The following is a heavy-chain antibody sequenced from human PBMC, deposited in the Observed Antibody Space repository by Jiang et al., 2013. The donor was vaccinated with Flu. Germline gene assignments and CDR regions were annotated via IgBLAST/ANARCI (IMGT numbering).Heavy chain of an antibody. CDR1: GFPLTTSGMC. CDR2: IDWDDDK. D-gene: IGHD3/OR15-3a*01. J-gene: IGHJ4*01. V-gene: IGHV2-70*11. Sequence: KPTQTLTLTCTVSGFPLTTSGMCVSWLRQSPGKAPEWLARIDWDDDKYYRASLKTRLTVSRDPSKNKVVLTLANVDPTDTATYFCARNAKYSLDDRGQEVAYFFDNWGLGTLVTVSS. CDR3: ARNAKYSLDDRGQEVAYFFDN.